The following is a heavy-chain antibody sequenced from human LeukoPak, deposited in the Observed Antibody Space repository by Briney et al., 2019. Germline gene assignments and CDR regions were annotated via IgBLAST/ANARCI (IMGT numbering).Heavy chain of an antibody. CDR1: GFTFSSYA. V-gene: IGHV3-33*01. D-gene: IGHD2-15*01. Sequence: GGSLRLSCAASGFTFSSYAIHWVRQAPGKGLEWVAVIRYDGSNKYYADSVKGRFTISRDNTKNTLYLQMNSLRAEDTAVYYRARGCSGSCPFDHWGQGTLVTVSS. J-gene: IGHJ4*02. CDR3: ARGCSGSCPFDH. CDR2: IRYDGSNK.